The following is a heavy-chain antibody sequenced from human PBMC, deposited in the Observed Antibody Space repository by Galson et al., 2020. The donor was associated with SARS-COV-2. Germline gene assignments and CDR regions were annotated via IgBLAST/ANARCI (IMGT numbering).Heavy chain of an antibody. CDR3: ARDHLVVAATGRPESDPYSDF. CDR1: GFSLSSHS. Sequence: AGGSLRLSCVASGFSLSSHSMKWVRQAPGKGLEWVSSINSNSYYIFYADSVKGRFTISRDNPKNSLYLEMNSLRAEDTAVYYCARDHLVVAATGRPESDPYSDFWGQGTLVTVSS. J-gene: IGHJ4*02. D-gene: IGHD2-15*01. CDR2: INSNSYYI. V-gene: IGHV3-21*01.